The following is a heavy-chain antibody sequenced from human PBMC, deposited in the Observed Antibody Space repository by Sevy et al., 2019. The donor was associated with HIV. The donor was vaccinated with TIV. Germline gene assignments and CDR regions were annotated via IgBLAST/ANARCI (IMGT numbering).Heavy chain of an antibody. V-gene: IGHV3-23*01. J-gene: IGHJ6*02. Sequence: GGSLRLSCAASGFTFSTYAMSWVRQAPGKGLEWVSGICGSGGSTYYADSLKGRFTIFRDNSKNTLSLQMNSLRAEDTAVYYCAKGDRTFYGFDVWGQGTMVTVSS. D-gene: IGHD2-15*01. CDR1: GFTFSTYA. CDR3: AKGDRTFYGFDV. CDR2: ICGSGGST.